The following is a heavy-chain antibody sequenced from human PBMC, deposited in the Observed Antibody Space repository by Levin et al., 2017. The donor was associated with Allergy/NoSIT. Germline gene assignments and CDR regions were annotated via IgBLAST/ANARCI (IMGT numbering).Heavy chain of an antibody. CDR1: GFTFSSYS. V-gene: IGHV3-21*01. Sequence: PSETLSLTCAASGFTFSSYSMNWVRQAPGKGLEWVSSISSSSSYIYYADSVKGRFTISRDNAKNSLYLQMNSLRAEDTAVYYCASPPGIAAAGGPDAFDIWGQGTMVTVSS. CDR2: ISSSSSYI. D-gene: IGHD6-13*01. J-gene: IGHJ3*02. CDR3: ASPPGIAAAGGPDAFDI.